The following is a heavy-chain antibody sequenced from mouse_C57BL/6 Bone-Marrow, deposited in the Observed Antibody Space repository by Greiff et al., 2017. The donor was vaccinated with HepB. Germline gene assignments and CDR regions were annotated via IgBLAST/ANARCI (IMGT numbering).Heavy chain of an antibody. CDR1: GYTFTDYY. D-gene: IGHD2-2*01. J-gene: IGHJ3*01. CDR2: INPNNGGT. Sequence: VQLQQSGPELVKPGASVKISCKASGYTFTDYYMNWVKQSHGKSLEWIGDINPNNGGTSYNQKFKGKATLTVDKSSSTAYMELRRLTSENSAVYYCARKEGYEWFAYWGQGTLVTVSA. V-gene: IGHV1-26*01. CDR3: ARKEGYEWFAY.